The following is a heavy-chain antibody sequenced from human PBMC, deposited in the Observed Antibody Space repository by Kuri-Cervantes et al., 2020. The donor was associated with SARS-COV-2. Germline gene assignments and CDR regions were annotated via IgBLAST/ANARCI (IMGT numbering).Heavy chain of an antibody. V-gene: IGHV4-59*08. CDR2: INKSGGA. Sequence: SETLSLTCSVSSGSISDYYWNWIRQTPGKGLEWIGYINKSGGANYNPSLKSRVTISADSSKNQFSLKLSSVTAADTAIYYCASNTVTTSGFDYWGQGTLVTVSS. CDR1: SGSISDYY. CDR3: ASNTVTTSGFDY. J-gene: IGHJ4*02. D-gene: IGHD4-17*01.